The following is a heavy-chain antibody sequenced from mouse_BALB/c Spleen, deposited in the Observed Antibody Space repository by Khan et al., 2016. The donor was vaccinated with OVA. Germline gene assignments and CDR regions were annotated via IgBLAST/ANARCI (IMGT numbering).Heavy chain of an antibody. V-gene: IGHV5-6-5*01. D-gene: IGHD1-1*01. CDR2: ISSGGDT. Sequence: EVELVESGGGLVKPGGSLKLSCAASGFTFSNYAMSWVRQTPEKRLEWVASISSGGDTYYPDSVKGRFTFSRDDARNILYLQMSSLWSDDTARYYCARVDYYVSNYFDFWGQCTTLTVS. CDR1: GFTFSNYA. J-gene: IGHJ2*01. CDR3: ARVDYYVSNYFDF.